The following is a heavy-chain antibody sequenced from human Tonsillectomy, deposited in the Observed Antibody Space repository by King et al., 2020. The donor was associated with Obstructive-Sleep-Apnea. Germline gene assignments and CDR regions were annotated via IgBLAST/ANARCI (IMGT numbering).Heavy chain of an antibody. CDR3: AGDGAPTVAGTGGYNWFDP. CDR2: ISVYNGNT. J-gene: IGHJ5*02. Sequence: QLVQSGAEVKKPGASVKVSCKASGYTFISYAISWVRQAPGQGLEWMGCISVYNGNTNYAQKFQCRVTLTTDTSTSTAYLELRSLRSDDTAMYYCAGDGAPTVAGTGGYNWFDPWGQGTLVTVSS. CDR1: GYTFISYA. D-gene: IGHD6-19*01. V-gene: IGHV1-18*04.